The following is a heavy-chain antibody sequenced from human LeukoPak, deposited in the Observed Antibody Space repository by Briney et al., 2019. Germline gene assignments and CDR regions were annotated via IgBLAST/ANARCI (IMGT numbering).Heavy chain of an antibody. D-gene: IGHD3-22*01. V-gene: IGHV3-72*01. J-gene: IGHJ6*02. Sequence: GGSLRLSCAASGFTFSDHFMDWVRQAPGKGLEWVGRTPNKASSYRTEYAASVKGRFTISREDSKNSLYLQMNSLTADDTAVYYCTGARSGSDMDVWGQGTTVTVSS. CDR1: GFTFSDHF. CDR3: TGARSGSDMDV. CDR2: TPNKASSYRT.